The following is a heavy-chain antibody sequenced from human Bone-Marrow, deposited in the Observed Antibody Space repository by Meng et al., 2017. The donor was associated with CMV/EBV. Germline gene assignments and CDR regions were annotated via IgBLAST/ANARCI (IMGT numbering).Heavy chain of an antibody. CDR2: ISSSSSTI. CDR1: GFTFSSYS. V-gene: IGHV3-48*04. D-gene: IGHD4-11*01. J-gene: IGHJ6*02. Sequence: GESLKISCAASGFTFSSYSMNWVRQAPGKGLEWVSYISSSSSTIYYADSVKGRFTISRDNAKNSLYLQMNSLRAEDTAVYYCARDNYVAPYYGMDVWGQGTTVTVSS. CDR3: ARDNYVAPYYGMDV.